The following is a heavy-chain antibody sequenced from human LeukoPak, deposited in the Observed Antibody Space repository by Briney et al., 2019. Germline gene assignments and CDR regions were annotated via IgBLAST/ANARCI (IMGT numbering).Heavy chain of an antibody. Sequence: SETLSLTCTVPGGSISSYYWSWIRQPPGKGLEWIGYIYYSGSTNYNPSLKSRVTISVDTSKSQFSLKLSSVTAADTAVYYCARLYCGGDCFAGYFDYWGQGTLVTVSS. CDR1: GGSISSYY. J-gene: IGHJ4*02. V-gene: IGHV4-59*01. CDR3: ARLYCGGDCFAGYFDY. CDR2: IYYSGST. D-gene: IGHD2-21*02.